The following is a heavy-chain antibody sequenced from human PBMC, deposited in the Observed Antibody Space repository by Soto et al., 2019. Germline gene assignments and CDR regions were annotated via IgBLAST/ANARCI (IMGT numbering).Heavy chain of an antibody. CDR1: GFTFSSYA. Sequence: GESLKISCAASGFTFSSYAMSWVRQAPGKGLEWVSAISGSGGSTYYADSVKGRFTISRDNSKNTLYLQMNSLRAEDTAVYYCAKDLATVVTPDEVYYYYYYGMDVWGQGTTVTVSS. CDR2: ISGSGGST. J-gene: IGHJ6*02. D-gene: IGHD4-17*01. V-gene: IGHV3-23*01. CDR3: AKDLATVVTPDEVYYYYYYGMDV.